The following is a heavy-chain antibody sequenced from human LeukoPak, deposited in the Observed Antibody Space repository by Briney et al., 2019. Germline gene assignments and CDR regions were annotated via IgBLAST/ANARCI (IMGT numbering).Heavy chain of an antibody. CDR1: GVAISRGGYA. V-gene: IGHV4-30-4*07. CDR3: ARGGDGYNRGPHYYYYYMDV. D-gene: IGHD5-24*01. Sequence: SETLSLTCAVSGVAISRGGYAWNWIRQPPGKGLEWIAYIYHSGTTYYNPSLKSRATISVDTSKNQFSLKLSSVTAADTAVYYCARGGDGYNRGPHYYYYYMDVWGKGTTVTVSS. CDR2: IYHSGTT. J-gene: IGHJ6*03.